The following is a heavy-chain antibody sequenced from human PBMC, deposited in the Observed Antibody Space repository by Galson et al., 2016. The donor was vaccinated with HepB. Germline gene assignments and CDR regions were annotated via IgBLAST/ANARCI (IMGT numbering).Heavy chain of an antibody. CDR3: ARHAGLYAFDI. CDR2: TSPADTDT. V-gene: IGHV5-51*01. CDR1: GYTFTSHW. Sequence: QSGAEVKKPGESLKISCKASGYTFTSHWIGWVRQKPGEGLEWMGITSPADTDTKYSPAFQDPVTLSADKSISTAYLHWSSLKASDTAMYYCARHAGLYAFDIWGQGTMVTVSS. D-gene: IGHD3-16*01. J-gene: IGHJ3*02.